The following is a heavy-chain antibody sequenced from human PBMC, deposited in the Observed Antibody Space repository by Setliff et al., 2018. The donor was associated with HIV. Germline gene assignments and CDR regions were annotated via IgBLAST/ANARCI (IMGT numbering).Heavy chain of an antibody. J-gene: IGHJ4*02. V-gene: IGHV4-39*07. CDR3: ARGKGGIDGPVEFDN. D-gene: IGHD1-1*01. Sequence: SETLSLTCTVSGGSISSGSYYWGWIRQPPGKGLEWIGYFYYSGNSNYSPSLKSRVTILVDASRQQFSLRLRSVTAADTAIYYCARGKGGIDGPVEFDNWGQGTPVTVSS. CDR1: GGSISSGSYY. CDR2: FYYSGNS.